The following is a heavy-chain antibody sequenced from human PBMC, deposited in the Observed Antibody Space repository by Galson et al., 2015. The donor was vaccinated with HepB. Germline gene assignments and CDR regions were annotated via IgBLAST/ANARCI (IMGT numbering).Heavy chain of an antibody. CDR2: ISSSSSYT. CDR3: ARDGVSSSSYYYGMDV. D-gene: IGHD6-13*01. J-gene: IGHJ6*02. V-gene: IGHV3-11*06. Sequence: SLRLSCAASGFTFSDYYMSWIRQAPGKGLEWVSYISSSSSYTNYADSVKGRFTISRDNAKNSLYLQMNSLRAEDTAVYYCARDGVSSSSYYYGMDVWGQGTTVTVSS. CDR1: GFTFSDYY.